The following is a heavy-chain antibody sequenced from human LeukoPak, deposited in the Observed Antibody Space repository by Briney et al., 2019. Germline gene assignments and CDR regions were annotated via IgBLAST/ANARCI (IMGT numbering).Heavy chain of an antibody. J-gene: IGHJ4*02. V-gene: IGHV3-66*01. CDR1: GFTVSSNY. CDR3: ARTLYSLYYFGY. CDR2: IYSGGST. D-gene: IGHD2-2*01. Sequence: GGSLRLSCAASGFTVSSNYMSWVRQAPGKGLEWVSVIYSGGSTYYADSVKGRFTISRDKSKNTLYLQMNSPRAEDTAVYYCARTLYSLYYFGYWGQGTLVTVSS.